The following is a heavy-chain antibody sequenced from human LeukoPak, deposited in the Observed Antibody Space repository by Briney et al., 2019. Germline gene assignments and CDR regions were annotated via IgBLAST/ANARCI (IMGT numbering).Heavy chain of an antibody. CDR3: TKGRGI. D-gene: IGHD3-10*01. Sequence: SETLSLTCTVSGGSISSGSYDWYWIRQPAGKGLEWTGHLYTSGSMSYNPSLKSRVTISVDTSKNQFSLKLTSVTAADTAVYYCTKGRGIWGQGTLVTVSS. J-gene: IGHJ4*02. CDR1: GGSISSGSYD. CDR2: LYTSGSM. V-gene: IGHV4-61*09.